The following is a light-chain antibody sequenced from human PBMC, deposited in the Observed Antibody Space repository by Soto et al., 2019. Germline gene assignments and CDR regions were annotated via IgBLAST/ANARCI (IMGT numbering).Light chain of an antibody. CDR1: TGAVTTGHY. Sequence: QTEVTQEPSLTVSPGGTVTLTCGSNTGAVTTGHYPYWFQQKPGQAPRTLIYDTNNKHSWTPARFSGSLLGGKAALTLSGAQPEDEADYYCLLSYRGVGVFGGGTQLTVL. CDR3: LLSYRGVGV. J-gene: IGLJ7*01. V-gene: IGLV7-46*01. CDR2: DTN.